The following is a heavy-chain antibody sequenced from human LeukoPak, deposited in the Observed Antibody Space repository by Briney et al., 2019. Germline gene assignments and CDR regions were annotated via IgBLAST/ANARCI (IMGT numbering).Heavy chain of an antibody. V-gene: IGHV3-53*04. CDR2: IYSGGST. J-gene: IGHJ4*02. Sequence: PGGSLRLSCAASGFTVSSNYMSWVRQAPGKGLEWVSVIYSGGSTYYADSVKGRFTISRHNSKNTLYLQMNSLRAEDTAVYYCARVRGDYGDFYFDYWGQGTLVTVSS. CDR3: ARVRGDYGDFYFDY. CDR1: GFTVSSNY. D-gene: IGHD4-17*01.